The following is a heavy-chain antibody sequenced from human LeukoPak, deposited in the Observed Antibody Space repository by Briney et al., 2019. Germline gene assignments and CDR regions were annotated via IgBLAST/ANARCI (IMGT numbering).Heavy chain of an antibody. V-gene: IGHV4-59*01. CDR2: IYYSGST. D-gene: IGHD4-17*01. Sequence: SETLSLTCTVSGGSTSSYYWSWIRQPPGKGLEWIGYIYYSGSTNYNPSLKRRVTISVDTSKNQFSLKLSSVTAADTAVYYCARAPLNDYGDFRWDAFDIWGQGTMVTVSS. J-gene: IGHJ3*02. CDR1: GGSTSSYY. CDR3: ARAPLNDYGDFRWDAFDI.